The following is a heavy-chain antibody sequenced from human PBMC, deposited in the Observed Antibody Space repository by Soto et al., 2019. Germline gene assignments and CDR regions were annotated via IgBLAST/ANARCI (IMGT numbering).Heavy chain of an antibody. CDR2: ISYDGSNK. CDR1: GFTFSSYA. V-gene: IGHV3-30-3*01. CDR3: ARDHYYDSSGSRYYYYCGMDV. Sequence: QVQLVESGGGVVQPGRSLRLSCAASGFTFSSYAMHWVRQAPGKGLEWVAVISYDGSNKYYADSVKGRFTISRDNSKNTLYLQMNSLRAEDTAVYYCARDHYYDSSGSRYYYYCGMDVWGQGTTVTVSS. J-gene: IGHJ6*02. D-gene: IGHD3-22*01.